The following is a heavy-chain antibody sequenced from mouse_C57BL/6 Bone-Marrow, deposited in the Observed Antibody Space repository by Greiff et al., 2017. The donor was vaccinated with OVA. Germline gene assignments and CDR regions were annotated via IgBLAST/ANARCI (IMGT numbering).Heavy chain of an antibody. CDR2: INPNNGGT. D-gene: IGHD2-4*01. V-gene: IGHV1-26*01. CDR3: ARIFPYDYGDYFDY. CDR1: GYTFTDYY. Sequence: EVQLQQSGPELVKPGASVKISCKASGYTFTDYYMNWVKQSHGKSLEWIGDINPNNGGTSYNQKFKGKATLTVDKSSSTAYMELRSLTSEDSAVYYCARIFPYDYGDYFDYWGQGTTLTVSS. J-gene: IGHJ2*01.